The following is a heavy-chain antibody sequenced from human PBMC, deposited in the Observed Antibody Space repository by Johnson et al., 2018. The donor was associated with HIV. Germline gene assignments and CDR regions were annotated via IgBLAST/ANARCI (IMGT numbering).Heavy chain of an antibody. CDR2: IYSGGTI. D-gene: IGHD1-1*01. Sequence: VQLVESGGGVVQPGRSLRLSCAASGFTVSSNYMSWVRQAPGKGLEWVSVIYSGGTIDFVDSLKGRFTISRDNAKNSLYLQMNSLRAEDTAVYYCATSTASDAFDIWGQGTMVTVSS. V-gene: IGHV3-66*01. CDR1: GFTVSSNY. J-gene: IGHJ3*02. CDR3: ATSTASDAFDI.